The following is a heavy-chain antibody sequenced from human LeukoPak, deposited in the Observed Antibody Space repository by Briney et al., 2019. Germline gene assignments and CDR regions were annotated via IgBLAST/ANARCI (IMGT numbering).Heavy chain of an antibody. CDR3: ARDPSSSGWYFSGYYYGMDV. D-gene: IGHD6-19*01. CDR2: IYYSGST. Sequence: PSETLSLTCTVSGGSISSYYWSWIRQPPGKGLEWIGYIYYSGSTNYNPSLKSRVTISVDTSKNQFSLKLSSVTAADTAVYYCARDPSSSGWYFSGYYYGMDVWGQGTTVTVSS. CDR1: GGSISSYY. J-gene: IGHJ6*02. V-gene: IGHV4-59*01.